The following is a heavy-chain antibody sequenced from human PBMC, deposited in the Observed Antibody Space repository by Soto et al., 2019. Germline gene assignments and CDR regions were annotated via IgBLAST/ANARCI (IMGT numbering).Heavy chain of an antibody. CDR3: ATADWGFDY. D-gene: IGHD7-27*01. J-gene: IGHJ4*02. CDR2: ISSRGNII. CDR1: GFTFSRYE. V-gene: IGHV3-48*03. Sequence: EVQLVESGGGLAQPGGSLRLSCVAFGFTFSRYEMNWVRQAPGKGLEWISYISSRGNIIYYAGSVKGRLTISRDNAKNSLYLQLNDLRAEDTGFYYCATADWGFDYWGQGTLVTVSS.